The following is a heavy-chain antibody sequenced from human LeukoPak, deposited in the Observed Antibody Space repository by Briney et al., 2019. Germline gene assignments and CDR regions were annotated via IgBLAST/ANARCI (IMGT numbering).Heavy chain of an antibody. D-gene: IGHD3-22*01. CDR1: GFTFSSYD. Sequence: GGSLRLSCAASGFTFSSYDMHWVRKATGKGLEWVSAIGTAGDTYYPGSVKGRFTISRENAKNSLYLQMNSLRAGDTAVYYCARAGYDSSGYYTGLDYWGQGTLVTVSS. V-gene: IGHV3-13*01. CDR3: ARAGYDSSGYYTGLDY. J-gene: IGHJ4*02. CDR2: IGTAGDT.